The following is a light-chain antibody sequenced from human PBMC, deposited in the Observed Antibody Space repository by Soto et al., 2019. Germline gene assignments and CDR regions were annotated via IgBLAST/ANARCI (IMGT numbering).Light chain of an antibody. CDR3: MQALQTPWT. J-gene: IGKJ1*01. Sequence: DIVMTQSPLSLPVTPGEPASISCRSSQSLLHTNGYNYLDWYLQKPGQSPQLLIYMGSERPCGVPDRFSGSGSGTYFTLKNSRVEAEDAGVYYCMQALQTPWTFGQGTKVDIK. V-gene: IGKV2-28*01. CDR2: MGS. CDR1: QSLLHTNGYNY.